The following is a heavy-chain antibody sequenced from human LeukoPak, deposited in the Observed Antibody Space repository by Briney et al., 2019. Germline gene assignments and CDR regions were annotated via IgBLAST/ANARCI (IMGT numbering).Heavy chain of an antibody. CDR1: GFTFSSYA. CDR3: AGGAPTYYYYYGMAV. CDR2: IYSGCST. D-gene: IGHD1-26*01. J-gene: IGHJ6*02. Sequence: GGSLRLSCAASGFTFSSYAMSWVRQAPGKGLEWVSVIYSGCSTYYADSVKGRFTISRDNPKNTLYLQMNSLRAEDTAVYYCAGGAPTYYYYYGMAVWGQGTKVTVSS. V-gene: IGHV3-66*01.